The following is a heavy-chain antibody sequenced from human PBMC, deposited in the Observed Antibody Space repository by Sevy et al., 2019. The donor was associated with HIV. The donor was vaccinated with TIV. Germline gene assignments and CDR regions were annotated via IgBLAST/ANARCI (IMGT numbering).Heavy chain of an antibody. V-gene: IGHV3-23*01. CDR3: AKDRKNSGSYPYYYYYGMDV. D-gene: IGHD1-26*01. CDR2: ISGSGGST. CDR1: GFTFSSYA. Sequence: GGSLRLSCAASGFTFSSYAMSWVRQAPGKGLEWVSAISGSGGSTYYVDSVKGRFTISRDNSKNTLYLQMNSLRAEDTAVYYCAKDRKNSGSYPYYYYYGMDVWGQGTTVTVSS. J-gene: IGHJ6*02.